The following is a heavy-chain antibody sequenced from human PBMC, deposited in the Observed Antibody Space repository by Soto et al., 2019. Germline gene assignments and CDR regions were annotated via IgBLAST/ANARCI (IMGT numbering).Heavy chain of an antibody. CDR2: IYYSGST. CDR1: GGSISSYY. V-gene: IGHV4-59*01. CDR3: ARXXXXLXNHDAFDI. Sequence: QVQLQESGPGLVKPSETLSLTCTVSGGSISSYYWSWIRQPPGKGLEWIGYIYYSGSTNYNPSLKXRVXXXXXXSXNQFXLKLXXXXXXXTXVYYXARXXXXLXNHDAFDIWGQGTMVTVSS. J-gene: IGHJ3*02.